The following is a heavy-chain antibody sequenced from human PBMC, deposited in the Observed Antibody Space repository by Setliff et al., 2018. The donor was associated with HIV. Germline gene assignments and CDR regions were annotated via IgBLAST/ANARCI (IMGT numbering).Heavy chain of an antibody. V-gene: IGHV3-74*01. D-gene: IGHD3-9*01. CDR1: GFTFSTSW. CDR2: INPDGSTT. Sequence: LRLSCAVSGFTFSTSWLHWVRQAPGKGLVWVSRINPDGSTTDYADSVKGRFTISRDNAKNTLYLQMSSLTPEDTALYYCARAGYYRFDYWGQGTQVTVSS. J-gene: IGHJ4*02. CDR3: ARAGYYRFDY.